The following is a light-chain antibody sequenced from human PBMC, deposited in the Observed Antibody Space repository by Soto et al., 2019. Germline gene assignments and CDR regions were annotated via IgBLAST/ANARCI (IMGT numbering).Light chain of an antibody. CDR3: QPYGSSPRT. CDR1: QSVNSRY. V-gene: IGKV3-20*01. CDR2: GAS. Sequence: EIVLTQSPGTLSLSPGERATLSCRASQSVNSRYLAWYRQKPGQSPRLLIYGASTRATGIPDRFSGSGSGTDFTLTINRLEPEDFAVYYCQPYGSSPRTFGQGTKVEIK. J-gene: IGKJ1*01.